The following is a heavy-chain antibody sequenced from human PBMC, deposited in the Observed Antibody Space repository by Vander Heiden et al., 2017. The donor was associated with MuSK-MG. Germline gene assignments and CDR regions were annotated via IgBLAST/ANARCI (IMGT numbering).Heavy chain of an antibody. CDR2: IYYSGST. Sequence: QVQLQESGPGLVKPSQTLSLTCTVSGGSISSGGYYWSWSRQHPGKGLEWIGYIYYSGSTYYNPSLKSRVTISVDTSKNQFSLKLSSVTAADTAVYYCAREEGAVAAFDYWGQGTLVTVSS. CDR3: AREEGAVAAFDY. V-gene: IGHV4-31*03. J-gene: IGHJ4*02. CDR1: GGSISSGGYY. D-gene: IGHD6-19*01.